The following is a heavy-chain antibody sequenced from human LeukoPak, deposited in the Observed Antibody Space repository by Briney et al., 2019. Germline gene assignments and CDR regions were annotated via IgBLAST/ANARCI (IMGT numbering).Heavy chain of an antibody. CDR3: TTAYYYDSSGYYK. V-gene: IGHV3-15*01. CDR1: GFTFSGAA. CDR2: IRSKTVGGTT. Sequence: GGSLRLSCAASGFTFSGAAMHWVGRASGKGLEWVGLIRSKTVGGTTDYAAPVKGRFTISRDDSKNTPYLQMNSLTTQDTAVYYCTTAYYYDSSGYYKWGQGTLVTVSS. J-gene: IGHJ4*02. D-gene: IGHD3-22*01.